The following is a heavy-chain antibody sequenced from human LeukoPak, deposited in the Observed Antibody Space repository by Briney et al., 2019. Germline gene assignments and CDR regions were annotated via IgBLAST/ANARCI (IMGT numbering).Heavy chain of an antibody. CDR1: GDTFTSYG. Sequence: GASVKVSCKASGDTFTSYGFTWVRQAPGQGLEWMGWISAYNGATDYARILQGRVTMTPETSTSTVSMELRTLTSDDTAVNYCARGWSYDRGYCEYWGEGTLVTVSS. V-gene: IGHV1-18*01. CDR2: ISAYNGAT. J-gene: IGHJ4*02. CDR3: ARGWSYDRGYCEY. D-gene: IGHD5-12*01.